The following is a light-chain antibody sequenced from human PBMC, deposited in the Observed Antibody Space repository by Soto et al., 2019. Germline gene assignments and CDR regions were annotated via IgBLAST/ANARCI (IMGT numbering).Light chain of an antibody. CDR3: QQYNDEPWT. J-gene: IGKJ1*01. V-gene: IGKV1-5*01. Sequence: DIQMTQSPSTLSASAGDRVTITCRASQSIGNWLAWYQQKPGKTPDLLIYDASSLESGVPLRFSGSGSGTELTLTISSLQTDDSATYYCQQYNDEPWTFGQGTKVEIK. CDR2: DAS. CDR1: QSIGNW.